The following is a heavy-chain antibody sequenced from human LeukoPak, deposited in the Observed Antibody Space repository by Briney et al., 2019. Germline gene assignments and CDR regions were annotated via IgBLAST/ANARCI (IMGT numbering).Heavy chain of an antibody. V-gene: IGHV4-39*01. CDR2: MYYSGST. Sequence: PSETLSLTCTVSGGSISSSSYYWGWIRQPPGKGLEWIGSMYYSGSTYYNPSLKSRVTMSVDTSKNQFSLKLSSVTAADTAVYYCAGIAVAAYMGIDYWGQGTLVTVSS. CDR1: GGSISSSSYY. D-gene: IGHD6-19*01. J-gene: IGHJ4*02. CDR3: AGIAVAAYMGIDY.